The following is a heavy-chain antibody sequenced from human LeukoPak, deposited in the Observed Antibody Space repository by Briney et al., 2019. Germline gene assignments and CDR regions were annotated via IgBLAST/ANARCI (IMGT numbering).Heavy chain of an antibody. CDR2: IYHSGST. J-gene: IGHJ5*02. CDR1: GYSINSGHY. Sequence: SETLSLTCTVTGYSINSGHYWAWIRQPPGKGLEWIGTIYHSGSTYYNPSLKSRVTISVDTPKNQFSLKLRSVTAADTAVYYCARASCGGGTCYDSRGWFDPWGQGTLVTVSS. CDR3: ARASCGGGTCYDSRGWFDP. D-gene: IGHD2-15*01. V-gene: IGHV4-38-2*02.